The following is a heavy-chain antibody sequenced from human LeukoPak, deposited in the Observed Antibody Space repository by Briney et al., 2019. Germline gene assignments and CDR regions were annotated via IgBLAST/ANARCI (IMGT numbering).Heavy chain of an antibody. CDR1: GFTFSDHY. J-gene: IGHJ4*02. D-gene: IGHD2-21*01. CDR3: ANPRGGEVSFDY. V-gene: IGHV3-7*03. Sequence: PGGSLRLSCAASGFTFSDHYIDWVRQAPGKGLEWVANIKQDGSEKYYVDSVKGRFTISRDNSKNTLYLQMNSLRAEDTAVYYCANPRGGEVSFDYWGQGTLVTVSS. CDR2: IKQDGSEK.